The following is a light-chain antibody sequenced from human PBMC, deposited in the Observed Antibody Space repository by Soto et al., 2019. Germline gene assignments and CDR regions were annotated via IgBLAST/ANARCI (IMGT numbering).Light chain of an antibody. CDR1: QSVSRD. V-gene: IGKV3-11*01. CDR2: DAS. CDR3: QHRHN. J-gene: IGKJ3*01. Sequence: DIVLTQSPATLSLSPGERAILSCRASQSVSRDFAWYQQKPGQAPRLLIYDASTRATGIPARFSGSGSGTDFTLTINSLPPEDFAVYYCQHRHNFGPGTKVDFK.